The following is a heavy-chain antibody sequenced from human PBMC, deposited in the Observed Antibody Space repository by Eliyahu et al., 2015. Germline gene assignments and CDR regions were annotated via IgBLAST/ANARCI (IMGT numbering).Heavy chain of an antibody. V-gene: IGHV3-48*01. J-gene: IGHJ5*02. Sequence: EVQLVESGGGLVQPGGSLRLSXAGSGFTFSTNNMNWVRQAPGKGLEWVSYISNTASTIYYADSVKGRFTISRDNAKNSLYLQMNSLRAEDTAVYYCARDNGWFREFDLWGQGTLVTVSS. D-gene: IGHD3-10*01. CDR3: ARDNGWFREFDL. CDR1: GFTFSTNN. CDR2: ISNTASTI.